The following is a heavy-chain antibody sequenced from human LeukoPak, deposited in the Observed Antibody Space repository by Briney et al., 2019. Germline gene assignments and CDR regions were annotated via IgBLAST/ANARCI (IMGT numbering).Heavy chain of an antibody. V-gene: IGHV1-69*05. CDR3: GRKAGDCGGGSCYSIDY. Sequence: ASVKVSCKAFGGSFSSEAISWVRQAPGQGLEWMGGIIPIFGTANYAQKFQGRVTITTDESTRTAYMELSSLRSEDTAVSYCGRKAGDCGGGSCYSIDYWGQGTLVTVSS. CDR2: IIPIFGTA. J-gene: IGHJ4*02. D-gene: IGHD2-15*01. CDR1: GGSFSSEA.